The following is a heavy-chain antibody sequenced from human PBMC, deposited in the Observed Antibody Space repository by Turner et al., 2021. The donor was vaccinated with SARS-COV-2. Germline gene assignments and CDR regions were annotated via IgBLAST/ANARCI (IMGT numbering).Heavy chain of an antibody. D-gene: IGHD6-19*01. J-gene: IGHJ5*02. CDR3: ARQGREQWLASNWFDP. V-gene: IGHV4-39*01. CDR1: GGSISSSSYY. CDR2: IYYSGST. Sequence: QLQLQESGPGLVKPSETLSLTFTVPGGSISSSSYYWGWIRQPPGKGLEWIGSIYYSGSTYYNPSLKSRVTISVDTSKNQFSLKLSSVTAADTAVYYCARQGREQWLASNWFDPWGQGTLVTVSS.